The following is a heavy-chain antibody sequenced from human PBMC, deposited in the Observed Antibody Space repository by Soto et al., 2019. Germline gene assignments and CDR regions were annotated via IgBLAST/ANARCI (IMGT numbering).Heavy chain of an antibody. CDR2: IWLDGSNK. CDR3: ARKSDSLIDY. V-gene: IGHV3-33*01. D-gene: IGHD3-22*01. J-gene: IGHJ4*02. CDR1: GFPFRSYD. Sequence: QVQLVESGGGVVQPGRSLRLSCATSGFPFRSYDMHWVRQAPGKGLEWVAVIWLDGSNKYYADSVRGRFTISRDNSNHTVYLEMNSLRAEDSAVYYCARKSDSLIDYWGQGILVPVST.